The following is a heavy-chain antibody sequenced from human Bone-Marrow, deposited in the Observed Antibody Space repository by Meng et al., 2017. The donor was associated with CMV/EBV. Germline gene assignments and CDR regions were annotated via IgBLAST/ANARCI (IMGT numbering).Heavy chain of an antibody. CDR3: AKAKGSGYDFRLNQRFDY. Sequence: GGSLRLSCAASGFTFDDYAMHWVRQAPGKGLEWVSGISWNSGSIGYADSVKGRFTISRDNAKNSLYLQMNSLRAEDTALYYCAKAKGSGYDFRLNQRFDYWGQGTLVTVSS. V-gene: IGHV3-9*01. D-gene: IGHD5-12*01. CDR2: ISWNSGSI. CDR1: GFTFDDYA. J-gene: IGHJ4*02.